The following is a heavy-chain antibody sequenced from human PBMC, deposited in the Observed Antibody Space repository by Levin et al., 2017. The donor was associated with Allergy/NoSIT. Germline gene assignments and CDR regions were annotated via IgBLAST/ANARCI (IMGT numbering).Heavy chain of an antibody. D-gene: IGHD2-15*01. CDR2: IKSKTDGGTT. CDR1: GFTFINAW. CDR3: ATQCSGGSCYQY. Sequence: GGSLRLSCAASGFTFINAWMTWVRQAPGKGLEWVGRIKSKTDGGTTDYAAPVKGRFTISRDDSENTLYLQMNSLKTEDTAVYYCATQCSGGSCYQYWGQGTLVTVSS. V-gene: IGHV3-15*01. J-gene: IGHJ4*02.